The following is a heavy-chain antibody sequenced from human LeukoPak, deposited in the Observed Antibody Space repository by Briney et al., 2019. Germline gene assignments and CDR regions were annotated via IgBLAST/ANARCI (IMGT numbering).Heavy chain of an antibody. CDR2: INPTTGDT. D-gene: IGHD1-26*01. Sequence: GASVKVSCKASGYTFTSYYMHWVRQAPGQGLEWMGIINPTTGDTTYAQKFQGRLTMTRDMSTSTVYMELSSLTSEDTAVFYCARDGPLESGSYYRSTWGGYYFDYWGQGTLVTVSS. CDR1: GYTFTSYY. V-gene: IGHV1-46*01. CDR3: ARDGPLESGSYYRSTWGGYYFDY. J-gene: IGHJ4*02.